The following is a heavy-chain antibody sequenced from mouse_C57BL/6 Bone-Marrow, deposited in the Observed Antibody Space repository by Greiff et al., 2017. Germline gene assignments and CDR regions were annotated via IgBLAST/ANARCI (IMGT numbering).Heavy chain of an antibody. Sequence: QVQLQQSGPALVRPGASVKISCKASGYTFTSYWMQWVRQRPGQGLEWLGEIFPGSGSTYYNEKFKGKATLTVDTSSSTAYMQLSSLTSEDSAVYFCARVDSSGYGYAMDYWGQGASVTVSS. J-gene: IGHJ4*01. V-gene: IGHV1-56*01. CDR3: ARVDSSGYGYAMDY. D-gene: IGHD3-2*02. CDR2: IFPGSGST. CDR1: GYTFTSYW.